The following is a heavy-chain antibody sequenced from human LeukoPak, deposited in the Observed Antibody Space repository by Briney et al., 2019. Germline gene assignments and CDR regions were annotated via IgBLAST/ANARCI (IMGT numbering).Heavy chain of an antibody. D-gene: IGHD6-13*01. J-gene: IGHJ6*02. CDR3: AKGAAAGFGLGMDV. CDR2: ISWNSGSI. CDR1: GFTFDDYA. V-gene: IGHV3-9*01. Sequence: GRSLRLSCAASGFTFDDYAMHWVRQAPGKGLEWVSGISWNSGSIGYADSVKGRFTISRDNAKNSLYLQMNSLRAEDTALYYCAKGAAAGFGLGMDVWGQGTTVTVSS.